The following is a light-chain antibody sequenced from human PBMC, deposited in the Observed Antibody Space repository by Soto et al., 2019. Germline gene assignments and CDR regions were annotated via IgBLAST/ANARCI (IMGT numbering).Light chain of an antibody. V-gene: IGKV1-33*01. CDR2: DAS. CDR1: QDISNY. CDR3: QQYDNPLT. Sequence: DIQMNHSPSSLSASVGDRVTITCQASQDISNYLNWYQQKPGKAPKLLIYDASNLETGVPSRFSGSGSGTDFTFTISSLQPEDIATYYCQQYDNPLTFGGGAKVDI. J-gene: IGKJ4*01.